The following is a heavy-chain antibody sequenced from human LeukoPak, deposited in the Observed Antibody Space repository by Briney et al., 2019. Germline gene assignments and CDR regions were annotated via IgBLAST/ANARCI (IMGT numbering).Heavy chain of an antibody. CDR1: GFTFSDFG. CDR3: ARVRGGYDTLIDY. CDR2: ISYSGDTS. Sequence: GGSLRLSCAASGFTFSDFGMSWVRQAPGKGLEWVSTISYSGDTSYYADSVTGRFAISRDNSRTTLYLQMNSLRADDTAVYYCARVRGGYDTLIDYWGQGTLVTVSS. D-gene: IGHD5-12*01. V-gene: IGHV3-23*01. J-gene: IGHJ4*02.